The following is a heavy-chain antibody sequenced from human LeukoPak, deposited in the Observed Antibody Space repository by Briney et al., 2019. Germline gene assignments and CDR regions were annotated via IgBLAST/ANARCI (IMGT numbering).Heavy chain of an antibody. CDR2: IIPIFGTA. CDR3: ATDPGGYFDY. D-gene: IGHD3-10*01. Sequence: SVKVSCKASGGTFSSYAISWARQAPGQGLEWMGGIIPIFGTANYAQKFQGRVTITADESTSTAYMELSSLRSEDTAVYYCATDPGGYFDYWGQGTLVTFSS. CDR1: GGTFSSYA. J-gene: IGHJ4*02. V-gene: IGHV1-69*13.